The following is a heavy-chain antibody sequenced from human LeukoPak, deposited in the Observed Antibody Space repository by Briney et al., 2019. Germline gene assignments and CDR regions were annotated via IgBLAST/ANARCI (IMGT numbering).Heavy chain of an antibody. CDR2: IQQNGGGK. CDR1: GFTFGSYW. Sequence: GSLRLSCAASGFTFGSYWMSWVRQAPGKGLEGVANIQQNGGGKHYEDSVKGRFTISRDNAKNSLYLQMDNLRAEDTAVYYCATGGDLYCTTANCLPFDYWGQGTLVTVSS. CDR3: ATGGDLYCTTANCLPFDY. D-gene: IGHD2-8*01. J-gene: IGHJ4*02. V-gene: IGHV3-7*01.